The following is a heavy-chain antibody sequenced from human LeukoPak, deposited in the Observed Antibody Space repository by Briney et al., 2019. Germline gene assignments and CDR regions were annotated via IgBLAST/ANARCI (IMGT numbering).Heavy chain of an antibody. V-gene: IGHV3-23*01. D-gene: IGHD3-10*01. J-gene: IGHJ4*02. CDR3: AKKIDSGSYPLDY. CDR1: GFTFSNYA. Sequence: GGSLRLSCAASGFTFSNYAMSWVRQAPGKGLEWVSVISGSGETTFYADSVRGRFTISRDNSKSTLYLQMTSLRAEDTGVYYCAKKIDSGSYPLDYWGQGTLVTISS. CDR2: ISGSGETT.